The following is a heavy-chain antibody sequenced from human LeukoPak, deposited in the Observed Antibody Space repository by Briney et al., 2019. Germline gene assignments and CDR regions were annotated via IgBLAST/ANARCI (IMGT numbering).Heavy chain of an antibody. CDR2: IYSGGST. CDR3: ARDLFSNSCPYDY. D-gene: IGHD2-2*01. V-gene: IGHV3-53*01. CDR1: GFTVSSNY. J-gene: IGHJ4*02. Sequence: GGSLRLSCAASGFTVSSNYMSWVRQAPGKGLEWVSIIYSGGSTFYADSVKGRFTISRDNAKNSLYLQMNSLRAEDTAVYYCARDLFSNSCPYDYWSQGTLVTVSS.